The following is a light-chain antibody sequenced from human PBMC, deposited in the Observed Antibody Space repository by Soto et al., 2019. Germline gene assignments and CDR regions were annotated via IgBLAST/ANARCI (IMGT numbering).Light chain of an antibody. Sequence: QSALTQPASVSGSPGQSITISCTGTSSDVGGYNYVSWYQQHPGKAPKLMIYEVSNRPSGVSNCFSGSKSGNTASLTISGLQAEDEADYYCSSYTSSSTLGVVFGGGTKVTVL. J-gene: IGLJ2*01. CDR2: EVS. CDR3: SSYTSSSTLGVV. CDR1: SSDVGGYNY. V-gene: IGLV2-14*01.